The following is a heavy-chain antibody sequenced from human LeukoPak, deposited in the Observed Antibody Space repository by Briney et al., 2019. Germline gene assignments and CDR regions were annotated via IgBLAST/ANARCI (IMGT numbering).Heavy chain of an antibody. CDR2: ISSSSSTT. J-gene: IGHJ4*02. V-gene: IGHV3-48*01. D-gene: IGHD3-3*01. Sequence: GGSLRLSCAASGFTFSSYSMNWVRQAPGKGLEWVSYISSSSSTTYYADSVKGRFTITRDNAKNSLYLQMNSLRAADTAVYYCATAVFGVEWAFDYWGQGTLVTVSS. CDR1: GFTFSSYS. CDR3: ATAVFGVEWAFDY.